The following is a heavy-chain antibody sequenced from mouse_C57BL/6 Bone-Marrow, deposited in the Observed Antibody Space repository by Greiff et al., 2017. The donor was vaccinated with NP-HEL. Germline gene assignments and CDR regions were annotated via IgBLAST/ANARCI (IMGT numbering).Heavy chain of an antibody. Sequence: QVQLQQSGPELVKPGASVKISCKASGYAFSSSWMNWVKQRPGKGLEWIGRIYPGDGDTNYNGKFKGKATLTADKSSSTAYMQLSSLTSEDSAVYFCARLGRFAYWGQGTRVTVSA. CDR3: ARLGRFAY. V-gene: IGHV1-82*01. D-gene: IGHD4-1*01. CDR1: GYAFSSSW. J-gene: IGHJ3*01. CDR2: IYPGDGDT.